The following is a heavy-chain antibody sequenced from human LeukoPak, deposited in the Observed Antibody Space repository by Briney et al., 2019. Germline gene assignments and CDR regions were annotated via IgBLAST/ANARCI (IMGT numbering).Heavy chain of an antibody. J-gene: IGHJ4*02. CDR2: ISGSGSST. V-gene: IGHV3-23*01. D-gene: IGHD3-22*01. CDR1: GFTFSSYA. Sequence: GGSLRRSCAASGFTFSSYAMSWVRQAPGKGLEWVSAISGSGSSTYYADSVKGRFTISRDNSKNTLYLQMNSLRAEDTAVYYCAKGYYYDSSVKYYFDYWGQGTLVTVSS. CDR3: AKGYYYDSSVKYYFDY.